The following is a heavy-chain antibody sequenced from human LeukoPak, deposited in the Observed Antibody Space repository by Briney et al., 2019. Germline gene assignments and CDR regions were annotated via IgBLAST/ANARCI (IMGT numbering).Heavy chain of an antibody. CDR1: GFTFSSYA. J-gene: IGHJ6*02. CDR2: ISGSGGST. CDR3: AKDRSCSSTSCYAYYHYYYGMDV. V-gene: IGHV3-23*01. D-gene: IGHD2-2*01. Sequence: PGGSLRLSCAASGFTFSSYAMSWVRQAPGKGLEWVSAISGSGGSTYYADSVKGRFTISRDNSKNTLYLQMNSLRAEDTAVYYCAKDRSCSSTSCYAYYHYYYGMDVWGQGTTVTVSS.